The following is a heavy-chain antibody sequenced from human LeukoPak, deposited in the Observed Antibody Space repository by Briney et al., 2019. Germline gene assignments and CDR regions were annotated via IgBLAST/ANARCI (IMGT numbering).Heavy chain of an antibody. CDR2: ISSSSTTI. J-gene: IGHJ6*03. V-gene: IGHV3-48*04. CDR1: GFTFSSYS. Sequence: SGGSLRLSCAASGFTFSSYSMMWVRQAPGKGLEWVSYISSSSTTIHYADSVKGRFTISRDNAKNSLYLQMNSLRAEDTAVYYCARHYSSRWYHFRNYYYYYMDVWGKGTTVTVSS. D-gene: IGHD6-13*01. CDR3: ARHYSSRWYHFRNYYYYYMDV.